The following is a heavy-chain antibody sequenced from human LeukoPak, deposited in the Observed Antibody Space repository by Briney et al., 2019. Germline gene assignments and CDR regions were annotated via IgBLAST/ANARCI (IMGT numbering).Heavy chain of an antibody. J-gene: IGHJ6*02. CDR3: ARAGKYCSSTSCPYYYYGMDV. CDR2: ISYDGSNK. Sequence: GGSLRLSCAASGFTFSSYAMPWVRQAPGKGLEWVAVISYDGSNKYYADSVKGRFTISRDNSKNTLYLQMNSLRAEDTAVYYCARAGKYCSSTSCPYYYYGMDVWGQGTTVTVSS. D-gene: IGHD2-2*01. CDR1: GFTFSSYA. V-gene: IGHV3-30*04.